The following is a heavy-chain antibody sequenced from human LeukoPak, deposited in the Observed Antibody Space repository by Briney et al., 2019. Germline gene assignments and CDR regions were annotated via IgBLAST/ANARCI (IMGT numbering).Heavy chain of an antibody. CDR1: GFIFSSYW. J-gene: IGHJ5*02. Sequence: GGSLRLSCAASGFIFSSYWMSWVRQAPGKGLEWVANINPDGSEIYHADSVKGRFTISRDNAQNSLYLQMNSLRAEDTAVYYCASYRVVAAFDPWAREPWSPSPQ. CDR2: INPDGSEI. D-gene: IGHD2-15*01. CDR3: ASYRVVAAFDP. V-gene: IGHV3-7*01.